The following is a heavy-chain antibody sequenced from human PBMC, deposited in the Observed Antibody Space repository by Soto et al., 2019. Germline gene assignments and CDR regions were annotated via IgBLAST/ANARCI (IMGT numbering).Heavy chain of an antibody. CDR3: ARSGLLESYYYYYYMDV. CDR2: INAGNGNT. CDR1: GYTFTSYA. J-gene: IGHJ6*03. D-gene: IGHD2-15*01. V-gene: IGHV1-3*01. Sequence: ASVKVSCKASGYTFTSYAMHWVRQAPGQRLEWMGWINAGNGNTKYSQKFQGRVTITRDTSASTAYMELSSLRSEDTAVYYCARSGLLESYYYYYYMDVWGKGTTVTVSS.